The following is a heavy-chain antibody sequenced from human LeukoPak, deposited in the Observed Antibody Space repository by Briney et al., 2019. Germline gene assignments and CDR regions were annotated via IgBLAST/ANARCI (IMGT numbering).Heavy chain of an antibody. CDR1: GFTFSSYS. D-gene: IGHD3-9*01. J-gene: IGHJ6*03. CDR3: AKVVFDILTGYYKDYYMDV. V-gene: IGHV3-21*01. Sequence: GGSLRLSCAASGFTFSSYSMNWVRQAPGKGLEWVSSISSSSSYIYYADSVKGRFTISRDNSKNTLYLQMNSLRAEDTAVYYCAKVVFDILTGYYKDYYMDVWGKGTTVTVSS. CDR2: ISSSSSYI.